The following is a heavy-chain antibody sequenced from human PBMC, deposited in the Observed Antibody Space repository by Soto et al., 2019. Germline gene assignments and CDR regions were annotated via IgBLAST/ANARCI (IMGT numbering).Heavy chain of an antibody. D-gene: IGHD4-4*01. Sequence: SVKVSCKASGGTFSSYAISWVRQAPGQGLEWMGGIIPIFGTANYAQKFQGRVTITADESTSTAYMELSSLRSEDTAVYYCARRSSSNSLHYYYYYGMDVWGQGTTVTVSS. J-gene: IGHJ6*02. CDR1: GGTFSSYA. CDR2: IIPIFGTA. V-gene: IGHV1-69*13. CDR3: ARRSSSNSLHYYYYYGMDV.